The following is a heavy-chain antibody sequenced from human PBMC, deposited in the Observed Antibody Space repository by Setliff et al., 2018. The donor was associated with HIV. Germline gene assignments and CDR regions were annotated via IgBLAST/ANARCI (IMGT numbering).Heavy chain of an antibody. V-gene: IGHV1-2*02. J-gene: IGHJ3*02. D-gene: IGHD6-19*01. Sequence: ASVKVSCKASGYTFTGYYMHWVGQAPGQGLEWMGWINPNSGGTNYAKKFQGRVTMTRDTSISTAYMELSRLRSDDTAVYYCARVSGYSSGWYAFAPSKAAFDIWGQGTMVTVS. CDR2: INPNSGGT. CDR3: ARVSGYSSGWYAFAPSKAAFDI. CDR1: GYTFTGYY.